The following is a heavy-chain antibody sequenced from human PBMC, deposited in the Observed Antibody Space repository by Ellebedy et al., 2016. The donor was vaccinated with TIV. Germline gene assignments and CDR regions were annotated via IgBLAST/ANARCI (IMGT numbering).Heavy chain of an antibody. CDR2: ISIDGTT. CDR3: ARSPSPTKANRFDR. CDR1: GFSVTRNY. Sequence: GESLKISCAASGFSVTRNYMSWVRQAPGGGLEWVSVISIDGTTYYGASVKGRFPISRDTSKNTVHLQMNSLRVEDTAVYYCARSPSPTKANRFDRWGQGTLVTVSS. V-gene: IGHV3-66*01. D-gene: IGHD5-24*01. J-gene: IGHJ5*02.